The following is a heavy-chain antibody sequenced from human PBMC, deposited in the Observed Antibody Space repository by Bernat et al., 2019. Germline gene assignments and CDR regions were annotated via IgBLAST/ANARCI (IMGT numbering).Heavy chain of an antibody. J-gene: IGHJ4*02. CDR3: ARKLLDGSGSYYFDY. CDR2: IDWDDDK. V-gene: IGHV2-70*04. D-gene: IGHD3-10*01. Sequence: QVTLKESGPALVKPTQTLTLTCTFSGFSLSTSGVRMSWIRQPPGMALEWLARIDWDDDKFYTTSLKTRLTVSKDTSKNQVVLTMTNMDPVDTATYYCARKLLDGSGSYYFDYWGQGTLVTVSS. CDR1: GFSLSTSGVR.